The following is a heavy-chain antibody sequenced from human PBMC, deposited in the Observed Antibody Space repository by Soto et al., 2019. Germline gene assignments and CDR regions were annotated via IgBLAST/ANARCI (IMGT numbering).Heavy chain of an antibody. CDR1: GGTFSSDA. J-gene: IGHJ4*02. CDR2: IIPIFGTA. Sequence: GASVNVSGKASGGTFSSDAISWVRQAPGQGLEWIGGIIPIFGTANYAQKFQGRVTITADESKSTAYMELSSLRSEDTAVYYCAIAGSSAAYGDYAGVYFDYWGQGTLVNDSS. CDR3: AIAGSSAAYGDYAGVYFDY. V-gene: IGHV1-69*13. D-gene: IGHD4-17*01.